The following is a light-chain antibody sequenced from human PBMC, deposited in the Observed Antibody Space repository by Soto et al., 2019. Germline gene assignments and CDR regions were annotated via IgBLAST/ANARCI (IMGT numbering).Light chain of an antibody. CDR2: VAS. Sequence: EIVLTQSPGTLSLSPGERATLSCRASQSISSSYLAWYQQKPGQAPRLLIYVASSRATGIPDRFSGSGSGTDFTLTINSLQSEDFAVYYCQPYNNWPLTFGGGTKVDIK. V-gene: IGKV3-20*01. CDR1: QSISSSY. J-gene: IGKJ4*01. CDR3: QPYNNWPLT.